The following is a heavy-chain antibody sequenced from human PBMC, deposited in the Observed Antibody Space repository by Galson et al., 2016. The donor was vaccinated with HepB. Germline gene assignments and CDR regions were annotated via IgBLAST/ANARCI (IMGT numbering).Heavy chain of an antibody. Sequence: SLRLSCAASGFTFSNFGMHWVRQAPGKGLEWVAVISYDETYKYYADSVKGRFTISRDNSKNTLYLQMNSLRPEDTAVYYCAGDRAYGGLLFDSWGQGTLVTVPS. CDR3: AGDRAYGGLLFDS. CDR2: ISYDETYK. V-gene: IGHV3-30*03. J-gene: IGHJ4*02. D-gene: IGHD2-15*01. CDR1: GFTFSNFG.